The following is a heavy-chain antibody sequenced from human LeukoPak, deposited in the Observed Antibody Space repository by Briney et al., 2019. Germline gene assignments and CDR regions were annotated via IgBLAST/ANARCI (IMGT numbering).Heavy chain of an antibody. J-gene: IGHJ4*02. CDR1: GFTFSSYA. V-gene: IGHV4-59*01. CDR3: AREGYGGNFDY. Sequence: GSLRLSCAASGFTFSSYAMSWIRQPPGKGLEWIGYIYYSGSTNYNPSLKSRVTISVDTSKNQFSLKLSSVTAADTAVYYCAREGYGGNFDYWGQGTLVTVSS. D-gene: IGHD4-23*01. CDR2: IYYSGST.